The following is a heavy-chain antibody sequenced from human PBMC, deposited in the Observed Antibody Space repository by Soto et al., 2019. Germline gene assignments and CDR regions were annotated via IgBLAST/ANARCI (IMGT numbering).Heavy chain of an antibody. V-gene: IGHV3-64D*08. CDR3: VSRPAPFIAVAGPGND. CDR1: GFTFSSYA. CDR2: ISSNGGST. J-gene: IGHJ4*02. D-gene: IGHD6-19*01. Sequence: PGESLKISCSASGFTFSSYAMHWVRQAPGKGLEYVSAISSNGGSTYYADSVKGRFTISRDNSKNTLYLQMSSLRAEDTAVYYCVSRPAPFIAVAGPGNDWGKGTLVTVSS.